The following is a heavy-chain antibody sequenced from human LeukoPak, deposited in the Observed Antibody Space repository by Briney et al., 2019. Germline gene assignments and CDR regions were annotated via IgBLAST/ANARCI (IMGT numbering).Heavy chain of an antibody. D-gene: IGHD2-8*02. CDR1: GFTFSDYY. V-gene: IGHV3-11*04. J-gene: IGHJ4*02. CDR2: ISSSGSTI. Sequence: PGGSLRLSCAASGFTFSDYYMSWIRQAPGKGLEWVSYISSSGSTIYYADSVKGRFTISRDNAKNSLYLQMNSLRAEDTAVYYCASTGTKTKKARFFDYWGQGTLVTVSS. CDR3: ASTGTKTKKARFFDY.